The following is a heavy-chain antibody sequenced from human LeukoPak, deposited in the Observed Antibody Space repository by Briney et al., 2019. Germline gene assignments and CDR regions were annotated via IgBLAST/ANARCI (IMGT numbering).Heavy chain of an antibody. CDR1: GFTFRSYA. CDR2: ISGSGGST. Sequence: KSGGSLRLSCAGSGFTFRSYAMSWVRQAPGKGLEWVSAISGSGGSTYHADSVKGRFTISRDNSKNTLYLQMNSLRAEDTAVYYCARDSFDYWGQGTLVTVSS. CDR3: ARDSFDY. J-gene: IGHJ4*02. V-gene: IGHV3-23*01.